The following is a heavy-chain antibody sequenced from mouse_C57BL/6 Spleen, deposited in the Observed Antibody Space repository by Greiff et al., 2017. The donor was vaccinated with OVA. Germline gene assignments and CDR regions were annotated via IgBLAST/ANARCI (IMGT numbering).Heavy chain of an antibody. CDR1: GYAFSSSW. CDR2: IYPGDGDT. D-gene: IGHD1-1*02. CDR3: ARGGYGLQAWFAY. J-gene: IGHJ3*01. V-gene: IGHV1-82*01. Sequence: QVQLQQSGPELVKPGASVKISCKASGYAFSSSWMNWVKQRPGKGLEWIGRIYPGDGDTNYNGKFKGKATLTADKSSGTAYMQLSSLTSEDSAVYFCARGGYGLQAWFAYWGQGTLVTVSA.